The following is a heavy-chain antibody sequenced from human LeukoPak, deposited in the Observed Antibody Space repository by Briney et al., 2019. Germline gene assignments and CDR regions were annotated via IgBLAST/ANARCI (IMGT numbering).Heavy chain of an antibody. CDR2: FYYTGST. CDR1: GGSISSSGYY. J-gene: IGHJ3*02. CDR3: ARHSRSGYGDYGSAFDI. Sequence: SETLSLTCIVSGGSISSSGYYWDWIRQPPGKGLEWIGNFYYTGSTYYNPSLKSRITISVDTSKNQFSLKLRSVTAADTAVYYCARHSRSGYGDYGSAFDIWGQGTMVTVSS. V-gene: IGHV4-39*01. D-gene: IGHD5-12*01.